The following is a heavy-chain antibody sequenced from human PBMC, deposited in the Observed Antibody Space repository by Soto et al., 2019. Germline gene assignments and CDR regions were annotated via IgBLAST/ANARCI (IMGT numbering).Heavy chain of an antibody. J-gene: IGHJ4*02. D-gene: IGHD3-10*01. V-gene: IGHV1-2*02. CDR3: ARVAGNKNASFDT. Sequence: ASVKVSCKASGYSFTKYHMHWVRQAPGQGLEWMGWINPGSGVTNQAQKFQGRVTMTRDTSITTTYMELNSLTSDDTAVYYCARVAGNKNASFDTWGQGALVTVSS. CDR2: INPGSGVT. CDR1: GYSFTKYH.